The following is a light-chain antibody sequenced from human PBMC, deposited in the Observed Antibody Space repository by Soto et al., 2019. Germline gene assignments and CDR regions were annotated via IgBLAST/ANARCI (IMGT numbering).Light chain of an antibody. V-gene: IGLV2-11*01. Sequence: QSALTQSRSVSGSPGQSVTISCTGTSSDVGAYSYVSWYQQYPGKAPTLIIYDVIKRPSGVPDRFSGSKSGNTASLTISGLQAEDEADYYCCSFAGTYTYVFGTGTKLTVL. CDR3: CSFAGTYTYV. CDR2: DVI. CDR1: SSDVGAYSY. J-gene: IGLJ1*01.